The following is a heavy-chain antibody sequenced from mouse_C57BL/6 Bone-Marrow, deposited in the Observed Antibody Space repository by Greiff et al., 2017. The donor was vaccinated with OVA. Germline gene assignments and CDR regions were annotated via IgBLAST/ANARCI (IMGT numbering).Heavy chain of an antibody. CDR3: AREGDV. Sequence: EVQLQQSGPELVKPGASVKISCKASGSTFTDYYMNWVQQSHGKSLEWIGDINPNNGGTSYNQKFKGKATLTVDKSSSTAYMELRSLTSEDSAVYYCAREGDVWGTGTTVTVSS. CDR1: GSTFTDYY. J-gene: IGHJ1*03. V-gene: IGHV1-26*01. CDR2: INPNNGGT.